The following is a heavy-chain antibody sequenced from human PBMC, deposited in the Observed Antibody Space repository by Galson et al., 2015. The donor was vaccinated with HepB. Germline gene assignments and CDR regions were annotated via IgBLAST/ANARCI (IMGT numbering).Heavy chain of an antibody. CDR3: ARVGEGGVVISARRTLDP. CDR1: GGSISSGGYY. J-gene: IGHJ5*02. Sequence: LSLTCTVSGGSISSGGYYWSWIRQRPGKGLEWIGYIYYSGSTYYNPSLKSRVTISVDTSKNQFSLKLSSVTAADTAVYYCARVGEGGVVISARRTLDPWGQGTLVTVSS. V-gene: IGHV4-31*03. CDR2: IYYSGST. D-gene: IGHD3-3*01.